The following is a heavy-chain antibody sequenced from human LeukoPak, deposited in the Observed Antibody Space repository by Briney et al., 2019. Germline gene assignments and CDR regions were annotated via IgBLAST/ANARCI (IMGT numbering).Heavy chain of an antibody. Sequence: GGSLRLSCAASGFTFSSYAMSWVRQAPGKGLEWVSAISGSGGSTYYADSVKGRFTISRDNSKNTLYLQMNSLRAEDTAVYYCAKWGDYDVLTGYYDPDYWGQGTLVTVSS. J-gene: IGHJ4*02. CDR2: ISGSGGST. V-gene: IGHV3-23*01. D-gene: IGHD3-9*01. CDR1: GFTFSSYA. CDR3: AKWGDYDVLTGYYDPDY.